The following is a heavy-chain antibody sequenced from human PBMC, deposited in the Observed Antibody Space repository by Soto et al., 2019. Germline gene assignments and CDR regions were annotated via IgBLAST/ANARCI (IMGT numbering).Heavy chain of an antibody. V-gene: IGHV3-48*03. CDR1: GFTFSSYE. Sequence: PGGSLRLSCAASGFTFSSYEMNWVRQAPGKGLEWVSYISSSGSTIYYADSVKGRFTISRDNAKNSLYLQMNSLRAEDTAVYYCATDTKTTLTKEGLYRQVWGQGTTVTVSS. CDR2: ISSSGSTI. CDR3: ATDTKTTLTKEGLYRQV. D-gene: IGHD4-17*01. J-gene: IGHJ6*02.